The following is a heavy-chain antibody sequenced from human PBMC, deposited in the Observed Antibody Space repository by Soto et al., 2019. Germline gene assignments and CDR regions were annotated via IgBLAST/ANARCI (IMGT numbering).Heavy chain of an antibody. D-gene: IGHD3-10*01. Sequence: PGGSLRLSCAASGFTVNNNYMSWVRQAPGKGLEWVSVIYSGGSTYYADSVKGRFTISRDNSKNTLYLQMNSLRAEDTAVYYCAKRPSGRYYYSGMDVWGQGTTVTVCS. CDR1: GFTVNNNY. CDR3: AKRPSGRYYYSGMDV. J-gene: IGHJ6*02. CDR2: IYSGGST. V-gene: IGHV3-53*01.